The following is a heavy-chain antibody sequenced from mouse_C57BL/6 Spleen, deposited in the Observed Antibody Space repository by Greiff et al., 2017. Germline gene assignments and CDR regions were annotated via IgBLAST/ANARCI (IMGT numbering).Heavy chain of an antibody. V-gene: IGHV1-52*01. Sequence: QVQLQQPGAELVRPGSSVKLSCKASGYTFTSYWMHWVKQRPIQGLEWIGNIDPSDSETHYNQKFKDKATLTVDKSSSTAYMQLSSLTSEDSAVYYGARETDLYARDYWGQGTSVTVSS. J-gene: IGHJ4*01. CDR2: IDPSDSET. CDR3: ARETDLYARDY. CDR1: GYTFTSYW. D-gene: IGHD4-1*01.